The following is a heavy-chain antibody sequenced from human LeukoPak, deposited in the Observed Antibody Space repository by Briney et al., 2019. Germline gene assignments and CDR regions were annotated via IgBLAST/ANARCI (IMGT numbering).Heavy chain of an antibody. Sequence: PSETLSLTCTVSGGSISSYYWSWLRQPPGKGLEWIGYISDIGSINYNPSLKSRVTISLDTSKNQLSLKLRSVTAADTAVYYCAGHHPRNTVDFWGQGTLVTVSS. CDR1: GGSISSYY. CDR2: ISDIGSI. V-gene: IGHV4-59*08. CDR3: AGHHPRNTVDF. J-gene: IGHJ4*02. D-gene: IGHD2/OR15-2a*01.